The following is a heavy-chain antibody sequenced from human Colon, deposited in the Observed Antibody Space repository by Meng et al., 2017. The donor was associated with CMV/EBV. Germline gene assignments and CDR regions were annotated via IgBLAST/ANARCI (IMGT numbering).Heavy chain of an antibody. V-gene: IGHV2-5*02. CDR1: GFSLTTRGVV. D-gene: IGHD4-17*01. J-gene: IGHJ4*02. Sequence: MTLKESGPVVGKPTPTLMLPCTFSGFSLTTRGVVVGSIRQPPGKALEWLAFIYWDDDKRYSTSLKNRLTITKDTSKNQVFLTMTNMGPGDTGTYYCAHRGDGDYVFEFWGQGALVTVSS. CDR3: AHRGDGDYVFEF. CDR2: IYWDDDK.